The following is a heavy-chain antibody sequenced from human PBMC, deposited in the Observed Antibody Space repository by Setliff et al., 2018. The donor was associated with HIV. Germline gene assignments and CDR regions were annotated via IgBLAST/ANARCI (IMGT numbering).Heavy chain of an antibody. CDR1: GGFISSQY. J-gene: IGHJ4*02. D-gene: IGHD3-10*01. CDR3: AREAYFFASGTYYFDS. Sequence: KPSETLSLTCTVSGGFISSQYWSWIRQPPGKGLEWIGSIYYSGSTYYNPSLKSRVTISVDTSKNQFSLKLSSVTAADTAVYFCAREAYFFASGTYYFDSWGQGTLVTVSS. CDR2: IYYSGST. V-gene: IGHV4-59*11.